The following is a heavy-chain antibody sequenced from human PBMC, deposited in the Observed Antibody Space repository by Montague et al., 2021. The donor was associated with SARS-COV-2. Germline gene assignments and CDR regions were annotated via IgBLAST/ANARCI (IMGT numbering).Heavy chain of an antibody. J-gene: IGHJ5*02. CDR2: ISYDGSNK. D-gene: IGHD2-2*01. CDR1: VFTFSSYA. Sequence: SLRLSCAASVFTFSSYAMHLVRQAPGKGLEWVAVISYDGSNKYYSYSLKVRFTISRYNSKNTLYLQMNSLRAEDTAVYYCARNPRIVVLPAAFSFDPWGQGTLVTVSS. CDR3: ARNPRIVVLPAAFSFDP. V-gene: IGHV3-30-3*01.